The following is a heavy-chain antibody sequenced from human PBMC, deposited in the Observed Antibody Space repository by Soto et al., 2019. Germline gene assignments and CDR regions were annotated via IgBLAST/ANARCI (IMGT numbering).Heavy chain of an antibody. CDR3: AVKWEMAAIMVDY. CDR2: INHSGST. Sequence: TSETLSLTCAVYGGSFSGYYWSWIRQPPGKGLEWIGEINHSGSTNYNPSLKSRVTISVDTSKNQFSLKLSSVTAADTAVYYCAVKWEMAAIMVDYWGQGTLVTSPQ. J-gene: IGHJ4*02. V-gene: IGHV4-34*01. D-gene: IGHD5-12*01. CDR1: GGSFSGYY.